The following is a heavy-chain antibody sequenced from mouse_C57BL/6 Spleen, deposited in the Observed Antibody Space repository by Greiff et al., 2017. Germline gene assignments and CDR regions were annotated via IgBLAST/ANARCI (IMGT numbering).Heavy chain of an antibody. CDR1: GFTFSNYW. Sequence: EVQLQQSGGGLVQPGGSMKLSCVASGFTFSNYWMNWVRQSPEKGLEWVAQIRLKSDNYATHYAASVKGRFTISRDDSKSSVYLQRNNLRAEDTGIYYCTGRPFAYWGQGTLVTVSA. CDR3: TGRPFAY. CDR2: IRLKSDNYAT. V-gene: IGHV6-3*01. J-gene: IGHJ3*01.